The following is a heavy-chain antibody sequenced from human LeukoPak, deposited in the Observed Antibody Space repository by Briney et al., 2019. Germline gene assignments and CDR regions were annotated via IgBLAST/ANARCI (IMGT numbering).Heavy chain of an antibody. V-gene: IGHV3-23*01. J-gene: IGHJ4*02. Sequence: GGSLRLSCAASGFTFSSYAMTWVRQAPGKGLQWVSILGSDGVTTSYADPVRGRFTISRDNSQDTSYLQMNGLRDEDTAIYYCARGHTVNTRHLDYWGQGTLVTVSS. D-gene: IGHD4-11*01. CDR1: GFTFSSYA. CDR2: LGSDGVTT. CDR3: ARGHTVNTRHLDY.